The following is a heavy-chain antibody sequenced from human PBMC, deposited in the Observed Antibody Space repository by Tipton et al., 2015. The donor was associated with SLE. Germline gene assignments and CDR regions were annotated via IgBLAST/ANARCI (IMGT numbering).Heavy chain of an antibody. V-gene: IGHV4-61*02. CDR3: ARGYSSSWYREFFDI. CDR2: IYNSGST. CDR1: GDSISRDTYY. J-gene: IGHJ2*01. D-gene: IGHD6-13*01. Sequence: TLSLTCSVSGDSISRDTYYWAWGWIRQPPGQGLEWIGRIYNSGSTNYNPSLMSRVTMSVDTSKNQFSLRLRSATAADTAFYYCARGYSSSWYREFFDIWGRGTLVTVSS.